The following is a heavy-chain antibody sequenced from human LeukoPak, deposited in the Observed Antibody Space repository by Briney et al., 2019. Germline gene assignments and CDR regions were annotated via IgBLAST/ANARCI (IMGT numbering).Heavy chain of an antibody. D-gene: IGHD5-18*01. V-gene: IGHV3-74*01. CDR3: ARGPPQVSFGYD. J-gene: IGHJ4*02. CDR1: GFTFRSYW. Sequence: GGSLRLSCAASGFTFRSYWMHWVRQVPGKGLVWVSRINSDGSTTTYADSVKGRFSMSRDNAKNTLFLQMNSLTAEDTGVYYCARGPPQVSFGYDWGQGTLVTVSS. CDR2: INSDGSTT.